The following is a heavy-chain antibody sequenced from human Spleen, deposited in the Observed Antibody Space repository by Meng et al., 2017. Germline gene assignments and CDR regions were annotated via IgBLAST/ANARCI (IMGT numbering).Heavy chain of an antibody. CDR3: ARLYTNMVIGIFAS. J-gene: IGHJ4*02. V-gene: IGHV3-23*01. CDR2: LSGGGFTT. D-gene: IGHD5-18*01. Sequence: GESLKISCAASGFTFSSYAMSWVRQAPGKGLEWVSALSGGGFTTYYADSVKGRFTISRDNSKNTLYLQMNSLRAEDTAVYYCARLYTNMVIGIFASWGQGTLVTVSS. CDR1: GFTFSSYA.